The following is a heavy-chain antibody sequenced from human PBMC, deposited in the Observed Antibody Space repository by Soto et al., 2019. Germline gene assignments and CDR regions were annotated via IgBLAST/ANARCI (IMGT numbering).Heavy chain of an antibody. CDR2: IIPIFGTA. CDR1: GGTFSSYA. V-gene: IGHV1-69*05. D-gene: IGHD1-26*01. Sequence: QVQLVQSGAEVKKPGSSVKVSCKASGGTFSSYAISWVRQAPGQGLEWMGGIIPIFGTANYAQKFQGRVXXSXDXXRSKAYMELSSLRSEDTAVYYCAGRQHSGSYLFDYWGQGTLVTVSS. J-gene: IGHJ4*02. CDR3: AGRQHSGSYLFDY.